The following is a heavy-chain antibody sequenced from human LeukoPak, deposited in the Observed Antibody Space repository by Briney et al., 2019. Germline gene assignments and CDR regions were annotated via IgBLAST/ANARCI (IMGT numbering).Heavy chain of an antibody. Sequence: SETLSLTCTVSGGSISSYYWSWIRQPPGKGLEWIGYIYYSGSTNYNPSLKSRVTISVDTSKDQFSLKLSSVTAADTAVYYCATSLAQCSSCPFDYWGQGTLVTVSS. V-gene: IGHV4-59*08. CDR2: IYYSGST. D-gene: IGHD2-2*01. J-gene: IGHJ4*02. CDR1: GGSISSYY. CDR3: ATSLAQCSSCPFDY.